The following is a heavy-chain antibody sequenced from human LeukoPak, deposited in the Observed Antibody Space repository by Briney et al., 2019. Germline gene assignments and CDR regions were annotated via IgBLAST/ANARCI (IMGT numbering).Heavy chain of an antibody. CDR1: GGSFSGYY. V-gene: IGHV4-4*08. CDR3: ARTTHDYGGNAIDY. D-gene: IGHD4-23*01. CDR2: IYTSGST. Sequence: SETLSLTCAVYGGSFSGYYWSWIRQPPGKGLEWIGRIYTSGSTNYNPSLKSRVTISVDTSKNQFSLKLSSVTAADTAVYYCARTTHDYGGNAIDYWGQGTLVTVSS. J-gene: IGHJ4*02.